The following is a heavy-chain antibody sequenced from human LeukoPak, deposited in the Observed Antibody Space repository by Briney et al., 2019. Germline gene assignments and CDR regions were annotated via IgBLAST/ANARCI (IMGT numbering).Heavy chain of an antibody. CDR1: GFTFSYYA. CDR3: ARELFSSGSCPDG. CDR2: IWSDGSNK. V-gene: IGHV3-33*01. J-gene: IGHJ4*02. D-gene: IGHD3-10*01. Sequence: GGSLRLSCSASGFTFSYYAIHWVRQAPGKGLEWVALIWSDGSNKYYADSVKGRITISRDNSKNTVHLQMNSLRAEDTAVYYCARELFSSGSCPDGWGQGTLVTVSS.